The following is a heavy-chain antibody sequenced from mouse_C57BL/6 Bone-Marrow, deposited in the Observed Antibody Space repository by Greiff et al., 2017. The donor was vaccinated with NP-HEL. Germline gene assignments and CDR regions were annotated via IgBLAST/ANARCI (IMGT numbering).Heavy chain of an antibody. V-gene: IGHV1-5*01. CDR1: GYTFTSYW. CDR3: TVYYYGSSYGGNAMDY. CDR2: IYPGNSDT. Sequence: VQLKQSGTVLARPGASVKMSCKTSGYTFTSYWMHWVKQRPGQGLEWIGAIYPGNSDTSYNQKFKGKAKLTAVTSASTAYMELSSLTNEDSAVYYCTVYYYGSSYGGNAMDYWGQGTSVTVSS. D-gene: IGHD1-1*01. J-gene: IGHJ4*01.